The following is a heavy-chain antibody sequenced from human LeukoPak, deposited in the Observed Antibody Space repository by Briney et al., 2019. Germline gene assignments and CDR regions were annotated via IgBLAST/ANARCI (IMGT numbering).Heavy chain of an antibody. Sequence: SVKVSCKASGGTFSSYAISWVRQAPGQGLEWMGGIIPIFGTANYAQKFQGRVTITTDESTSTAYMELSSLRSEDTAVYYCARDWGGGSYNAFDIWGQGTMVTVSS. V-gene: IGHV1-69*05. CDR1: GGTFSSYA. CDR2: IIPIFGTA. J-gene: IGHJ3*02. D-gene: IGHD1-26*01. CDR3: ARDWGGGSYNAFDI.